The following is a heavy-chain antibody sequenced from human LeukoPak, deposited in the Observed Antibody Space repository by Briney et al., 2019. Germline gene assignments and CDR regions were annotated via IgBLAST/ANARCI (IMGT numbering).Heavy chain of an antibody. D-gene: IGHD3-10*01. J-gene: IGHJ4*02. CDR2: IRESGGGT. CDR3: AKRGIVIRGVLIMGFHKAATSFDY. CDR1: GITVSNYD. V-gene: IGHV3-23*01. Sequence: GGSLRLSGVVSGITVSNYDMSWVRQAPGKGLEWVSGIRESGGGTNYADSVKGRFTISRDNSKNTVYLQMNSLRAEDTAVYFCAKRGIVIRGVLIMGFHKAATSFDYWGQGILVTVSS.